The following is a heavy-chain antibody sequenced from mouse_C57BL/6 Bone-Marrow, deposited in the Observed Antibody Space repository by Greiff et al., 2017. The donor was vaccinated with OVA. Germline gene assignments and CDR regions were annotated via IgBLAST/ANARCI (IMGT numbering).Heavy chain of an antibody. V-gene: IGHV1-81*01. CDR2: IYPRSGNT. CDR1: GYTFTSYG. Sequence: QVQLQQSGAELARPGASVKLSCKASGYTFTSYGISWVKQRPGQGLEWIGEIYPRSGNTYYNEKFKGKATLTADKSSSTAYMELRSLTSEDSAVYVCARRGNTTVVFDYWGQGTTLTVSS. J-gene: IGHJ2*01. CDR3: ARRGNTTVVFDY. D-gene: IGHD1-1*01.